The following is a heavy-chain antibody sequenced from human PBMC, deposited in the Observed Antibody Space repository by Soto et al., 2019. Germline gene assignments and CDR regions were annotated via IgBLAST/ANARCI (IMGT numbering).Heavy chain of an antibody. CDR1: GYSFTSYW. Sequence: GESLKISCKGSGYSFTSYWISWVPQMPGKGLEGRVRIDPSDSYTNYSPSFQGHVTISADKSISTAYLQWSSLKAPDPAMYYCVIHYYGAGRYPAYYCYYYGMDVWGQGTTVTVSS. J-gene: IGHJ6*02. V-gene: IGHV5-10-1*01. CDR2: IDPSDSYT. D-gene: IGHD3-10*01. CDR3: VIHYYGAGRYPAYYCYYYGMDV.